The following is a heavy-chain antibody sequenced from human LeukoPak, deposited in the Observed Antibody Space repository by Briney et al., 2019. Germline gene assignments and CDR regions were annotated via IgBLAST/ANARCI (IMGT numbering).Heavy chain of an antibody. V-gene: IGHV1-2*02. D-gene: IGHD2-15*01. CDR3: VREYCSGGSCYSDYYYYMDV. CDR2: INPNSGGT. Sequence: ASVKVSCKASGYTFTGYYMHWVRQAPGQGLEWMGWINPNSGGTNYAQKFQGRVTMTRDTSISTAYMELSRLRSDDTAVYYCVREYCSGGSCYSDYYYYMDVWGKGTTVTVSS. J-gene: IGHJ6*03. CDR1: GYTFTGYY.